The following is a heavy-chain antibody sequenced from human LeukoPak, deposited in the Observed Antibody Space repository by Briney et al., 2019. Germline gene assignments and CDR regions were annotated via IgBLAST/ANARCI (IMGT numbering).Heavy chain of an antibody. CDR3: ARESGVTPGIDY. V-gene: IGHV1-2*02. Sequence: ASVTVSCKVSGYTFTGYYMHWVRQAPGQGLEWMGWINPNSGGTNYAQKFQGRVTMTRDTSISTAYMELSRLRSDDTAVYYCARESGVTPGIDYWGQGTLVTVSS. CDR1: GYTFTGYY. D-gene: IGHD4-17*01. CDR2: INPNSGGT. J-gene: IGHJ4*02.